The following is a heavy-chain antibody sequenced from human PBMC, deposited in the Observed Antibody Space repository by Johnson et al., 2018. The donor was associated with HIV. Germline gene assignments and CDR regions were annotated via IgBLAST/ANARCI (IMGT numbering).Heavy chain of an antibody. J-gene: IGHJ3*02. CDR1: GFSFSDHY. V-gene: IGHV3-72*01. CDR2: TRNKANSYTT. D-gene: IGHD3-10*01. CDR3: TTGISWFGAITFDI. Sequence: VQVVESGGGLVQPGGSLRLSCAASGFSFSDHYMDWVRQAPGKGLDWFGRTRNKANSYTTEYAASVKCRFIIPRDDSKNTLYLQMTSLKTEDTAVYYCTTGISWFGAITFDIWGQGTMVTVSS.